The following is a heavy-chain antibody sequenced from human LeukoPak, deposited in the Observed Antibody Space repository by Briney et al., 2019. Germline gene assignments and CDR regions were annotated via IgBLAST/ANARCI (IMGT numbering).Heavy chain of an antibody. Sequence: ASVKVSCKASGGTFSSYAISWVRQAPGQGLEWMGWINPNSGGTNYAQKFQGRVTMTRDTSISTAYMELSRLRSDDTAVYYCARDLGHIVGATTKDYWGQGTLVNVSS. V-gene: IGHV1-2*02. CDR2: INPNSGGT. CDR3: ARDLGHIVGATTKDY. J-gene: IGHJ4*02. D-gene: IGHD1-26*01. CDR1: GGTFSSYA.